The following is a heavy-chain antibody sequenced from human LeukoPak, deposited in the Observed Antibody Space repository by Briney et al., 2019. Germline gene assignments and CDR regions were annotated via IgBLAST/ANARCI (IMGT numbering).Heavy chain of an antibody. V-gene: IGHV4-59*08. CDR1: GGSISSYY. J-gene: IGHJ6*02. CDR3: ARSGQAGDYRNYGMDV. D-gene: IGHD4-17*01. Sequence: PSETLSLTCTVTGGSISSYYWSWIRQPPGKGLEWIGYIYYSGSTNYNPSLKSRVTISVDTSKNQFSLKLSSVTAADTAVYYCARSGQAGDYRNYGMDVWGQGTTVTVSS. CDR2: IYYSGST.